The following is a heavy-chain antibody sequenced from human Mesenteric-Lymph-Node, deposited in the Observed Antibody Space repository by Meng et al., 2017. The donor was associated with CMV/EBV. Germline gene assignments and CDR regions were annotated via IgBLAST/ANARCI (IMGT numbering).Heavy chain of an antibody. CDR2: IYTGGSI. V-gene: IGHV3-53*01. Sequence: GESLKISCAASGFTVSSNYMNWVRQAPGKGLEWVSVIYTGGSIYYADSVKGRFTISRDNSQNTLHLQMESLRAEDTAVYYCVRGDAWEQPDAFDVWGQGTMVTVSS. D-gene: IGHD1-26*01. CDR3: VRGDAWEQPDAFDV. CDR1: GFTVSSNY. J-gene: IGHJ3*01.